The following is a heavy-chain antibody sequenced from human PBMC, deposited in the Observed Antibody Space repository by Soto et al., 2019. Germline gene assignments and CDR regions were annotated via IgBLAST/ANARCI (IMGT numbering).Heavy chain of an antibody. CDR1: GFTFSSYW. V-gene: IGHV3-74*01. CDR2: INSDGSST. D-gene: IGHD3-22*01. CDR3: SRDEWIDRGMDV. J-gene: IGHJ6*02. Sequence: EVQLVESGGGLVQPGGSLRLSCAASGFTFSSYWMHWVRQAPGKGLVWVSRINSDGSSTTYADSVKGRFTISRDNAKNTLYLQMNSLRAEDTAVYYCSRDEWIDRGMDVWGQGTTVTVSS.